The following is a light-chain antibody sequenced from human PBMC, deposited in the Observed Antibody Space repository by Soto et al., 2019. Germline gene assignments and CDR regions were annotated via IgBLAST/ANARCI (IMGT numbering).Light chain of an antibody. CDR3: SSCTTIGTWV. J-gene: IGLJ3*02. V-gene: IGLV2-14*01. Sequence: QSALTQPASVSGSPGQSITMSCTGTSSDVGDRDYVSWYQQHPGKAPKLMIYEVSHRPSGVSNRFSGSKSGNTASLTSSGLQAEDEDDYYCSSCTTIGTWVFGGGTKLTVL. CDR2: EVS. CDR1: SSDVGDRDY.